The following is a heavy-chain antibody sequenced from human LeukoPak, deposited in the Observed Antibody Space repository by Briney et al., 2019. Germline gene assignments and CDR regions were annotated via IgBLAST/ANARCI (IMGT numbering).Heavy chain of an antibody. CDR1: GYTFTSYY. V-gene: IGHV1-46*01. CDR3: ARGRIYGSGSFYYYYGMDV. D-gene: IGHD3-10*01. Sequence: ASVKVSCTASGYTFTSYYMHWVRQAPGQGLEWMGIINPSGGSTSYAQKFQGRVTMTRDTSTSTVYMELSSLRSEDTAVYYCARGRIYGSGSFYYYYGMDVWGKGTTVTVSS. J-gene: IGHJ6*04. CDR2: INPSGGST.